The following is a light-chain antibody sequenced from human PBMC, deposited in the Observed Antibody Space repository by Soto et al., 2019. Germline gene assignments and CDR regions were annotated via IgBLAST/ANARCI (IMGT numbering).Light chain of an antibody. Sequence: ETVMTQSPATLSVSPGETATLSYRASQSVSISLAWYQQKPGQAPRLLIYGASTRATGIPARFSGSGSGTAFTLTISSLQSEDIALYHCQQYSNWPITFGQGTRLEIK. CDR2: GAS. J-gene: IGKJ5*01. CDR1: QSVSIS. CDR3: QQYSNWPIT. V-gene: IGKV3-15*01.